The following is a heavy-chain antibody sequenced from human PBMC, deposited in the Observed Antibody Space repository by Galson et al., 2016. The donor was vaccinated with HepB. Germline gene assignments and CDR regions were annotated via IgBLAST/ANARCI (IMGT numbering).Heavy chain of an antibody. CDR2: INQDGSEK. V-gene: IGHV3-7*01. CDR1: GFTFSAYW. CDR3: AKIRGGYSFDP. J-gene: IGHJ5*02. D-gene: IGHD2-15*01. Sequence: SLRLSCAASGFTFSAYWMSWVRQAPGKGLEWVANINQDGSEKHYVDSVKGRFTISRGSAKNSLYLQMNSLSAEDTAVYYCAKIRGGYSFDPWGQGTLVTVSS.